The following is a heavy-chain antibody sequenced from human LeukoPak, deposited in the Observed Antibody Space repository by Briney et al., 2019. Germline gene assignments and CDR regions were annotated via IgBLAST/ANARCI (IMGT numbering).Heavy chain of an antibody. Sequence: GGSLRLSCAASGFPFSSYRMTWVRQAPGRGLERVSYISSSSSTIYYADSVKGRFTISRDNAKNSLYLQMNSLRAEDTAVYYCARGTYYYDSSGFDYWGQGTLVTVSS. CDR3: ARGTYYYDSSGFDY. CDR1: GFPFSSYR. D-gene: IGHD3-22*01. CDR2: ISSSSSTI. J-gene: IGHJ4*02. V-gene: IGHV3-48*01.